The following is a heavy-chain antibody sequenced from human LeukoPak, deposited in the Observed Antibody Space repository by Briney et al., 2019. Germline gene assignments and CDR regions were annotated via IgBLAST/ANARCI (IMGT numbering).Heavy chain of an antibody. D-gene: IGHD3/OR15-3a*01. V-gene: IGHV3-30-3*01. Sequence: GGSLRLSCAASGFTFSSYAMHWVRQAPGKGLEWVAVISYDGSNKYYADSVKGRFTISRDNSKNTLYLQMNSLRAEDTAVYYCARDWTSNYYGMDVWGQGTTVTVSS. J-gene: IGHJ6*02. CDR3: ARDWTSNYYGMDV. CDR2: ISYDGSNK. CDR1: GFTFSSYA.